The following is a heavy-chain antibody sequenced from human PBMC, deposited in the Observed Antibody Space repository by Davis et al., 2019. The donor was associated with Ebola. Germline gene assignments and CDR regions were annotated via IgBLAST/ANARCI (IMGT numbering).Heavy chain of an antibody. Sequence: GESLKISCAASGFTFSSYWMHWVRQAPGKGLVWVSRINSDGSSTSYADSAKGRFTISRDNAKNTLYLQMNSLRAEDTAVYYCARGSRYSSSWCNYWGQGTLVTVSS. CDR2: INSDGSST. CDR3: ARGSRYSSSWCNY. J-gene: IGHJ4*02. D-gene: IGHD6-6*01. V-gene: IGHV3-74*01. CDR1: GFTFSSYW.